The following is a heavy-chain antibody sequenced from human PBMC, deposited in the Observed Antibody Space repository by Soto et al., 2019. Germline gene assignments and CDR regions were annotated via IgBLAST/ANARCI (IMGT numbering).Heavy chain of an antibody. J-gene: IGHJ6*03. CDR1: GGSFSGYY. CDR3: ARVGKVVRGVTLYYYYMDV. CDR2: INHSGST. D-gene: IGHD3-10*01. Sequence: SETLSLTCAVYGGSFSGYYWSWIRQPPGKGLEWIGEINHSGSTNYNPSLKSRVTISVDTSKNQFSLKLSSVTAADTAVYYCARVGKVVRGVTLYYYYMDVWGKGTTVTVSS. V-gene: IGHV4-34*01.